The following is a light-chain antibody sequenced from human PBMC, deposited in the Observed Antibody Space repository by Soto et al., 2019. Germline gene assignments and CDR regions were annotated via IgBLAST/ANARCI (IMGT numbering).Light chain of an antibody. V-gene: IGLV2-23*02. CDR1: SSDVGNYNL. J-gene: IGLJ3*02. Sequence: QSALTQPASVSGSPGQSITISCTGTSSDVGNYNLVSWYQQHTGKAPKLMIYEVSQRPSGVSNRLSGSKSGNSASLTISGLQAEVEAEYYCCSRAGRCYSWGFGGGTKLTVL. CDR2: EVS. CDR3: CSRAGRCYSWG.